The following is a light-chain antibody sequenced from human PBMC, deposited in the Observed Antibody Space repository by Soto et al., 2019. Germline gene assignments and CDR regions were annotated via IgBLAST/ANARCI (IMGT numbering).Light chain of an antibody. J-gene: IGLJ3*02. CDR2: EVS. CDR3: SSFTSSSTPWV. V-gene: IGLV2-14*01. CDR1: SSDVGGYNY. Sequence: QSALTQPASVSGSPGQSITFSCTGTSSDVGGYNYVSWYQQHPGKAPKLMSYEVSNRPSGVSNRFSGSKSGNTASLTISGLQAEDEADYYCSSFTSSSTPWVVGGGTKLTVL.